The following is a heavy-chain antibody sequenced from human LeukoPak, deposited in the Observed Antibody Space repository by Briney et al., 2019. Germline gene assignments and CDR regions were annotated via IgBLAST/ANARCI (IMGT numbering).Heavy chain of an antibody. V-gene: IGHV3-64D*06. CDR1: GFTFSTYS. Sequence: GGSLRLSCAASGFTFSTYSMNWVRQAPGKGLEYVSGFSTNGVSTYYADSVKGRFTVSRDNSKNTLYLQMSSLRVEDTAVYYCVKDRYSYGSGSYFAWGQGTLVTVSS. CDR3: VKDRYSYGSGSYFA. J-gene: IGHJ4*02. D-gene: IGHD3-10*01. CDR2: FSTNGVST.